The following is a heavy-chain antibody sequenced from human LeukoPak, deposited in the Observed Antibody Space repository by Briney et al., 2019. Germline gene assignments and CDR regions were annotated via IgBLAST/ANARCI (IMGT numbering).Heavy chain of an antibody. J-gene: IGHJ3*02. V-gene: IGHV3-23*01. CDR2: ISGSGGST. CDR3: ARDLSMIVVPDAFDI. CDR1: GFTFSSYA. D-gene: IGHD3-22*01. Sequence: SGGSLRLSCAASGFTFSSYAMSWVRQAPGKGLEWVSAISGSGGSTYYADSVKGRFTISRDNSKNSLYLQMNSLRAEDTAVYYCARDLSMIVVPDAFDIWGQGTMVTVSS.